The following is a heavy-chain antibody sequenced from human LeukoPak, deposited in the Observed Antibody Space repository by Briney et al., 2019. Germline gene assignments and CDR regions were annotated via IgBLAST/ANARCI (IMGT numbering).Heavy chain of an antibody. V-gene: IGHV3-48*02. CDR1: GFSFSTYS. CDR2: IYSSGTTI. CDR3: ARDPHALDY. Sequence: GGSLRLSCATSGFSFSTYSMNWVRQAPGKGLEWVSYIYSSGTTIYYADSVKGRFTISRDNAKNSLSLQMNSLRDEDTAVYYCARDPHALDYWGQGTLVTVSS. J-gene: IGHJ4*02.